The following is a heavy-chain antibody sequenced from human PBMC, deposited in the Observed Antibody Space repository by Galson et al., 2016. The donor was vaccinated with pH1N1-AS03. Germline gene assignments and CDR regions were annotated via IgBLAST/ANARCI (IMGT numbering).Heavy chain of an antibody. D-gene: IGHD1-26*01. J-gene: IGHJ4*02. V-gene: IGHV3-23*01. CDR2: ISASGGST. Sequence: SLRLSCAASGFTFTTCAMTWVRQAPGKGLEWVSTISASGGSTFYADSVKGRFTISRDNSKNTLYLQTNSLRAEDAAVYYCARRSPWESYYFDYWGQGTLVTVSS. CDR1: GFTFTTCA. CDR3: ARRSPWESYYFDY.